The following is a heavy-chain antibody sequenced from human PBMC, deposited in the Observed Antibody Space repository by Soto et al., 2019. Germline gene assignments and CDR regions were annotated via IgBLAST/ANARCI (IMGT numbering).Heavy chain of an antibody. Sequence: SETLSLTCTVSGGSISSYYWSWIRQPPGKGLEWIGYIYYSGSTNYNPSLKGRVTISVDTSKDQFSLKLSSVTAADTAVYYCARHGSYYDFLWGQGTLVTVSS. D-gene: IGHD3-3*01. V-gene: IGHV4-59*08. CDR1: GGSISSYY. CDR2: IYYSGST. J-gene: IGHJ4*02. CDR3: ARHGSYYDFL.